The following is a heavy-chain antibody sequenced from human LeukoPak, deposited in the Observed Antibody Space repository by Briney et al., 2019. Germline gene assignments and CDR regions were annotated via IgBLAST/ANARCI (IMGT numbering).Heavy chain of an antibody. V-gene: IGHV3-9*01. CDR3: AKGRGFGEFPDAFDI. CDR2: LSWNSGNI. J-gene: IGHJ3*02. CDR1: GFIFNTFG. Sequence: SLLLSCSASGFIFNTFGMSWVRQAPGKGLEWVSRLSWNSGNIDYADSVKGRFTISRENANNSLYLQMNSLTPEDTALYYCAKGRGFGEFPDAFDIWGQGTMVTVSS. D-gene: IGHD3-10*01.